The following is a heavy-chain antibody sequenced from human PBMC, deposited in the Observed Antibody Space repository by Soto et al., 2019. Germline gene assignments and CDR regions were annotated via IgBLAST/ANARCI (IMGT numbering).Heavy chain of an antibody. CDR3: ARVGSSSWYLGGMDV. D-gene: IGHD6-13*01. J-gene: IGHJ6*02. Sequence: ASVKVSCKASGYTFTSCYMHWVRQAPGQGLEWMGIINPSGGSTSYAQKFQGRVTMTRDTSTSTVYMELSSLRSEDTAVYYCARVGSSSWYLGGMDVWGQGTTVTVSS. V-gene: IGHV1-46*01. CDR1: GYTFTSCY. CDR2: INPSGGST.